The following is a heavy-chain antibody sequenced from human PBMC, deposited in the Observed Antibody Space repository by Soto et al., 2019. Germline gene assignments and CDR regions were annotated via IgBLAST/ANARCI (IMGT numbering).Heavy chain of an antibody. V-gene: IGHV1-18*01. CDR3: ARGADPTYFDN. CDR1: GYTFTNYG. J-gene: IGHJ4*02. CDR2: INTYNGNT. D-gene: IGHD6-25*01. Sequence: ASVKVSCKASGYTFTNYGFIWVRQAPGQGLEWMGRINTYNGNTSYEEKFQGRVTVTTDTPTTTAYMELRSLRSDDTAVYYCARGADPTYFDNWGQGTLVTSPQ.